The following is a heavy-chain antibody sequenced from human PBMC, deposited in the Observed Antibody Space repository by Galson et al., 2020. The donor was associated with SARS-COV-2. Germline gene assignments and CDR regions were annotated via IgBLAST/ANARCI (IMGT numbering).Heavy chain of an antibody. CDR1: GFTFDSYA. CDR2: TSGSGATT. CDR3: AKYEGFSSSSYYFDN. Sequence: GESLKISCVASGFTFDSYAMAWVRQAPGKGLEWVSTTSGSGATTCYADSVKGRFTISRDNYKNTLFLQLNSLGAEDTAVYYCAKYEGFSSSSYYFDNWGQGTLVTVSS. D-gene: IGHD6-6*01. J-gene: IGHJ4*02. V-gene: IGHV3-23*01.